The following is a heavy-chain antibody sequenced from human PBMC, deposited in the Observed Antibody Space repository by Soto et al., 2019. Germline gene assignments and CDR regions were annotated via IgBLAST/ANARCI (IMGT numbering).Heavy chain of an antibody. V-gene: IGHV4-34*01. D-gene: IGHD1-7*01. CDR3: ARAFHLELELLYYFDY. CDR2: INHSGST. J-gene: IGHJ4*02. Sequence: PSETLSLTCTVSGGSISSYYWSWIRQPPGKGLEWIGEINHSGSTNYNPSLKSRVTISVDTSKNQFSLKLSSVTAADTAVYYCARAFHLELELLYYFDYWGQGTLVTVSS. CDR1: GGSISSYY.